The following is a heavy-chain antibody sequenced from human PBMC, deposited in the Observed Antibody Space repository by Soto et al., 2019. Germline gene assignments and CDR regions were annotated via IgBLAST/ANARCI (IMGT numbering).Heavy chain of an antibody. CDR1: GFTLSSHA. CDR2: ISGGGGST. J-gene: IGHJ4*02. Sequence: EVQLSECGGGLVQPGGSLRLSCTASGFTLSSHAMSWVRQAPGKGLEWVSDISGGGGSTHYADSVKGRFTISRDTSNNPLYLQMNSLRAEDMAVYYGAKAISRPKVYYFDYWGQGTLVTVSS. V-gene: IGHV3-23*01. CDR3: AKAISRPKVYYFDY.